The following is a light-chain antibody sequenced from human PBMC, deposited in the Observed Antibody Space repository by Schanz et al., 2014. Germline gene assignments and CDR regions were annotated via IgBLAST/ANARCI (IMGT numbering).Light chain of an antibody. V-gene: IGLV2-14*03. J-gene: IGLJ3*02. CDR2: DVS. CDR3: SSYTSSSTWV. Sequence: QSVLTQPASVSGSPGQSITISCTGTSSDVGGYNYVSWYQHHPGKAPKLMIYDVSTRPLGVPDRFSGSKSGNTASLTISGLRAEDEADYYCSSYTSSSTWVFGGGTKLTVL. CDR1: SSDVGGYNY.